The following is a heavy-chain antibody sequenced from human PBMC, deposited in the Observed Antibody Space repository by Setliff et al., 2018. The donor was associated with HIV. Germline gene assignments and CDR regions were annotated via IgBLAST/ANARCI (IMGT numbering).Heavy chain of an antibody. CDR1: GGSINSRSYS. CDR2: IYWDDGK. V-gene: IGHV2-5*02. CDR3: AHSLYCSSSNCSGLLFDY. D-gene: IGHD2-2*01. Sequence: TLSLTCTVSGGSINSRSYSWGWIRQPPGKALEWLALIYWDDGKRYRSSLKSRLTITKDTSKNQVVLTMTNMDPVDTATYYCAHSLYCSSSNCSGLLFDYWGQGTLVTVSS. J-gene: IGHJ4*02.